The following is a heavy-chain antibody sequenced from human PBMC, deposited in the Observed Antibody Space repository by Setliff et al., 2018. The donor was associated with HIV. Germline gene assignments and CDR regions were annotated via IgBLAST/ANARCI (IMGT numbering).Heavy chain of an antibody. V-gene: IGHV4-59*08. Sequence: PSETLSLTCSVSGGSISNFYWSWIRQPPGKGLEWVGNIYHSGGTHYNPSLRSRVTISVDTSKNHFSLRLSSVTAADTAVFYCARVPFTTGFDYWGQGILVTVSS. CDR3: ARVPFTTGFDY. CDR1: GGSISNFY. CDR2: IYHSGGT. D-gene: IGHD3-3*01. J-gene: IGHJ4*02.